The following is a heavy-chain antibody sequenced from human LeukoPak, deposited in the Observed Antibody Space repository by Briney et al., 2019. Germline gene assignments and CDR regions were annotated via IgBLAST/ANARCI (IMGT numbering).Heavy chain of an antibody. CDR2: IYTSGST. CDR1: GRSISRYH. Sequence: PSETLSLTCTVSGRSISRYHWIWLPQPAGKGLEWIGRIYTSGSTSYNPSLKRLVTISLDKFKNHFSVNLTSVTAADTAVYYCASEPSGYATQYWGQGSLVTVSS. D-gene: IGHD5-12*01. V-gene: IGHV4-4*07. J-gene: IGHJ4*02. CDR3: ASEPSGYATQY.